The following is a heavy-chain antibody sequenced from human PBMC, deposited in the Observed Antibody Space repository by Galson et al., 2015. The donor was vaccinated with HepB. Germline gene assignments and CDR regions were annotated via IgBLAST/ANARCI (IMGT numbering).Heavy chain of an antibody. CDR2: TYYRSKWYS. V-gene: IGHV6-1*01. CDR1: GDSVSRDTVG. D-gene: IGHD3-10*01. CDR3: TRVAHLGRGMEV. Sequence: CAISGDSVSRDTVGWHWIRQSPSRGLEWLGRTYYRSKWYSDYAISVKSRIIINADSSTNQFFLQLNSVIPEDTAVYYCTRVAHLGRGMEVWGQGTPVA. J-gene: IGHJ6*02.